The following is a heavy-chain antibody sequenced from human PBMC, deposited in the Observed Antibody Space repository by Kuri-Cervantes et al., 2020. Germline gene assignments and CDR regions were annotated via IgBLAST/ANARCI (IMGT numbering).Heavy chain of an antibody. CDR3: AREKTQAWYSSNHRGAFDI. D-gene: IGHD6-13*01. CDR2: IYYSGST. CDR1: GGSFSGYY. J-gene: IGHJ3*02. V-gene: IGHV4-59*01. Sequence: SETLSLTCAVYGGSFSGYYWSWIRQPPGKGLEWIGYIYYSGSTNYNPSLKSRVTISVDTSKNQFSLKLSSVTAADTAVYYCAREKTQAWYSSNHRGAFDIWGQGTMVTVSS.